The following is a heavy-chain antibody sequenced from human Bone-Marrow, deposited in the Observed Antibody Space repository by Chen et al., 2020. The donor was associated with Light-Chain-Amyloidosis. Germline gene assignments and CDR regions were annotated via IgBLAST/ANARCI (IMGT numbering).Heavy chain of an antibody. D-gene: IGHD6-13*01. J-gene: IGHJ5*02. CDR2: ISYDGSNK. CDR3: GKDHAGIAAAGPGGWFDP. CDR1: GFTFSSYG. Sequence: QVQLVESGGGVVQPGRSLRLSCAASGFTFSSYGMHWVRQAPGKGLEWVAVISYDGSNKYYADSVKGRFTISRDNSKNTLYLQMNSLRAEDTAVYYCGKDHAGIAAAGPGGWFDPWGQGTLVTVSS. V-gene: IGHV3-30*18.